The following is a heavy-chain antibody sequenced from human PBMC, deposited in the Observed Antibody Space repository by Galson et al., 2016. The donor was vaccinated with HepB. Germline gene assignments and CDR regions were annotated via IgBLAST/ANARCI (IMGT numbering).Heavy chain of an antibody. D-gene: IGHD1-26*01. J-gene: IGHJ6*02. V-gene: IGHV3-21*01. Sequence: SLRLSCAASGFIFSSYSMNWVRQAPGKGLEWVSSISSSGSYIYNTDPEKGRFTISRDDAKKSLYLQMNSLRDEDTAVYYCARGVGAHTIHGMDVWGQGIRVTVSS. CDR3: ARGVGAHTIHGMDV. CDR2: ISSSGSYI. CDR1: GFIFSSYS.